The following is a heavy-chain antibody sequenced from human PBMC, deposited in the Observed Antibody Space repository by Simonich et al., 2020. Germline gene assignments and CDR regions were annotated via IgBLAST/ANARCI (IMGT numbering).Heavy chain of an antibody. CDR1: GFTFSSYW. CDR2: KKQDGSEK. Sequence: EVQLVESGGGLVQPGGSLRLSCAASGFTFSSYWMSWVRQAPGKGLEWVANKKQDGSEKDYVDSVKGRFTISRDNAKNSLYLQMNSLRAEDTAVYYCARDRRTGDWYFDLWGRGTLVTVSS. J-gene: IGHJ2*01. CDR3: ARDRRTGDWYFDL. V-gene: IGHV3-7*01. D-gene: IGHD7-27*01.